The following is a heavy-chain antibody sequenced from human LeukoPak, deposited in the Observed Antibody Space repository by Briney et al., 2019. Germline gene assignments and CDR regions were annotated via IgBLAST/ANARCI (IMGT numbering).Heavy chain of an antibody. V-gene: IGHV1-2*02. J-gene: IGHJ6*03. Sequence: ASVKVSCKASGYTFTGYYMHWVRQAPGQGLEWMGWINPNSGGTNYAQKFQGRVTMTTDTSTSTAYMELRSLRSDDTAVYYCARVTMIVSAYYYYYMDVWGKGTTVTISS. CDR1: GYTFTGYY. CDR3: ARVTMIVSAYYYYYMDV. CDR2: INPNSGGT. D-gene: IGHD3-22*01.